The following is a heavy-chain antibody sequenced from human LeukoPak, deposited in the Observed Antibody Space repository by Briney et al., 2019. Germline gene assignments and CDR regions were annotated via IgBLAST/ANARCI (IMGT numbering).Heavy chain of an antibody. CDR2: ISYDGSNK. J-gene: IGHJ6*02. D-gene: IGHD3-22*01. V-gene: IGHV3-30-3*01. CDR1: GFTFSSYA. Sequence: QPGGSLRLSCAASGFTFSSYAMHWVRQAPGKGLEWVAVISYDGSNKYYADSVKGRFTISRDNSKNTLYLQMNSLRAEDTAVYYCARTLVVVMCYGMDVWGQGTTVTVSS. CDR3: ARTLVVVMCYGMDV.